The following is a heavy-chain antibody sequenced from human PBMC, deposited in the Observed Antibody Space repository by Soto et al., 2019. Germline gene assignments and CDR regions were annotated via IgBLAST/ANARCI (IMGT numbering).Heavy chain of an antibody. CDR2: ISYDGSNK. V-gene: IGHV3-30*18. CDR3: AKSTMTTVNIGGDYYFDY. Sequence: GGSLRLCCAAFGFSFSSYGMHWVPQAPGKPLEWVAVISYDGSNKYYADSVTGRFTISRDNSKNTLYLQMKSLRAEDTAVYYCAKSTMTTVNIGGDYYFDYWGQGTLVTVSS. D-gene: IGHD4-17*01. CDR1: GFSFSSYG. J-gene: IGHJ4*02.